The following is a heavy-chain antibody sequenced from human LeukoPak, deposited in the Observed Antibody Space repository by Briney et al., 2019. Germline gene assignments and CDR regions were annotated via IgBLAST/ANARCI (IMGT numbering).Heavy chain of an antibody. V-gene: IGHV1-18*01. CDR1: GYTFSSHG. J-gene: IGHJ6*03. CDR2: ISPYNGNT. Sequence: ASVKVSCKASGYTFSSHGISWVRQAPGQGLEWMGWISPYNGNTNYVQKFQGRIIMTTDISTSTAYMELRSLTSDDTAVYYCARGGSTLARGAPTPLYYHSYYMDVWGKGTTVTVSS. D-gene: IGHD3-10*01. CDR3: ARGGSTLARGAPTPLYYHSYYMDV.